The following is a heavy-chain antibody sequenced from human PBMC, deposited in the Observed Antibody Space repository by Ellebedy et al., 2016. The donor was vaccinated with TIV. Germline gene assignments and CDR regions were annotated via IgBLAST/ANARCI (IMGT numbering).Heavy chain of an antibody. CDR3: EGSGWFVVDY. Sequence: MPSETLSLTCSVSGGSISSSGYYWGWIRQPPGKGLEWIASIHYTGSTYYNPSLKSQVTISIDTSKNQFSLNLNSVTAADTAVYYCEGSGWFVVDYWGQGTPVTVSS. CDR2: IHYTGST. D-gene: IGHD6-19*01. CDR1: GGSISSSGYY. V-gene: IGHV4-39*07. J-gene: IGHJ4*02.